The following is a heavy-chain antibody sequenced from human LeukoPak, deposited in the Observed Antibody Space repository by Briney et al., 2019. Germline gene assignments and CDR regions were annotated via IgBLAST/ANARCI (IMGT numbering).Heavy chain of an antibody. CDR3: ARLGDSSGYYDY. J-gene: IGHJ4*02. Sequence: GGSLRLSCAASGFTLSSYSMNWVRQAPGKGLEWVANIKQDGSEKYYVDSVKGRFTISRDNAKNSLYLQMNSLRAEDTAVYYCARLGDSSGYYDYWGQGTLVTVSS. D-gene: IGHD3-22*01. CDR1: GFTLSSYS. CDR2: IKQDGSEK. V-gene: IGHV3-7*04.